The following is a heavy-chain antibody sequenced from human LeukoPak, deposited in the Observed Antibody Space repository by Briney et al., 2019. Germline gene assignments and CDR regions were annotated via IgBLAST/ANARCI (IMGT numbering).Heavy chain of an antibody. Sequence: SETLSLTCTVSGDSYTSPYWSWIRQPPGEGLEWVGSFFSNGKTYYNPSLNNRLIISGDTSKNQFSLTLMSVTAADTAVYYCARRVGHWYFDLWGRGTLVTVSS. V-gene: IGHV4-59*11. CDR1: GDSYTSPY. D-gene: IGHD1-26*01. CDR2: FFSNGKT. J-gene: IGHJ2*01. CDR3: ARRVGHWYFDL.